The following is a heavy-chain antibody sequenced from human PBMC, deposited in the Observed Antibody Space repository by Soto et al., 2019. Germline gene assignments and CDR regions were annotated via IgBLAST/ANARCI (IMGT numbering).Heavy chain of an antibody. CDR3: ARAPGLSVVVDLDI. Sequence: SETLSLTCTVSGGSISSYYWSWIRQPPGKGLEWIGYIYYSGSTNYNPSLKSRVTISVDTSKNQFSLKLSSVTAADTAVYYCARAPGLSVVVDLDIWGQGTMVTVSS. V-gene: IGHV4-59*01. D-gene: IGHD2-15*01. CDR1: GGSISSYY. J-gene: IGHJ3*02. CDR2: IYYSGST.